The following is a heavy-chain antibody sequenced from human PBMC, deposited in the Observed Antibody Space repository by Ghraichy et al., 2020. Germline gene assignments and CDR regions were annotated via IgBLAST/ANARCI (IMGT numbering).Heavy chain of an antibody. CDR2: INPGSTTL. CDR3: VRDPVDGKFYFDL. V-gene: IGHV3-48*01. J-gene: IGHJ4*02. D-gene: IGHD4-23*01. Sequence: GESLNISCAASGFTFSPYNFNWVRQAPGKTLEWVSFINPGSTTLKYADSVRGRFTISRDDDKNSASLQMNGLRAEDTAVYFCVRDPVDGKFYFDLWGQGTLVTVS. CDR1: GFTFSPYN.